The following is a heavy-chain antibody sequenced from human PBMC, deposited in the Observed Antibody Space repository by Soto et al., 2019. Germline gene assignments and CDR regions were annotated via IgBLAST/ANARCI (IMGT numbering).Heavy chain of an antibody. D-gene: IGHD3-10*01. Sequence: GGSLRLSCAASGFTVSSNYMSWVRQAPGKGLEWVSVIYSGGSTYYADSVKGRFTISRDNSKNTLYLQMNSLIAEDTAVYYCARENLTDPGVLGYWGQGTLVTVSS. V-gene: IGHV3-66*01. CDR1: GFTVSSNY. J-gene: IGHJ4*02. CDR2: IYSGGST. CDR3: ARENLTDPGVLGY.